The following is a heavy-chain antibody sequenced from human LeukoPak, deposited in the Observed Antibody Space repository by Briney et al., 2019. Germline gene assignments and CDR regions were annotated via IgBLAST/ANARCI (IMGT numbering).Heavy chain of an antibody. CDR1: GFTFSRYW. CDR3: AREGEQLGGGFDY. V-gene: IGHV3-7*01. Sequence: GGSLRLSCAASGFTFSRYWMSWVRQAPGKGLEWVANIKQDGSEKYYVDSVKGRFTISRDNAKNSLYLQMNSLRAEDTAVYYCAREGEQLGGGFDYWGQGTLVTVSS. D-gene: IGHD6-6*01. J-gene: IGHJ4*02. CDR2: IKQDGSEK.